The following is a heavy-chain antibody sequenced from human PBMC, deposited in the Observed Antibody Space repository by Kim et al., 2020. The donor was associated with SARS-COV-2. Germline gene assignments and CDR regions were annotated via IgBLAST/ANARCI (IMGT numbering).Heavy chain of an antibody. J-gene: IGHJ6*02. CDR1: GGSISSSSYY. CDR2: IYYSGST. D-gene: IGHD3-22*01. CDR3: ARRREFYYYDSSRFYYYYGMDV. V-gene: IGHV4-39*01. Sequence: SETLSLTCTVSGGSISSSSYYWGWIRQPPGKGLEWIGSIYYSGSTYYNPSLKSRVTISVDTSKNQFSLKLSSVTAADTAVYYCARRREFYYYDSSRFYYYYGMDVWGQGTTVTVSS.